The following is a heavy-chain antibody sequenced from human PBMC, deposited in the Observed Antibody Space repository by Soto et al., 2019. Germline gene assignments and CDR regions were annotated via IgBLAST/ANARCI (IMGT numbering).Heavy chain of an antibody. Sequence: SETLSLTCTVSGGSVSSGSYYWSWIQQPPGKGLEWIGYIYCSGSTNYNPSLKSRVTISVDTSKNQFSLKLSSVTAADTAVYYCARSRVRHNWFDPWGQGTLVTVSS. CDR3: ARSRVRHNWFDP. CDR1: GGSVSSGSYY. D-gene: IGHD3-16*01. J-gene: IGHJ5*02. CDR2: IYCSGST. V-gene: IGHV4-61*01.